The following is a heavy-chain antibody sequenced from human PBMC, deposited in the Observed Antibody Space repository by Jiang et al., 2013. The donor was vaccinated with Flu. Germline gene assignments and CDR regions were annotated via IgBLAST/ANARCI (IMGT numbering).Heavy chain of an antibody. J-gene: IGHJ4*02. CDR1: GFTFSTYW. D-gene: IGHD3-10*01. Sequence: RPSCAASGFTFSTYWMSWVRQAPGQGLEWVANIKEDGTKKHYVGSVKGRFTISRDNAQNSLYLQMNSLRAEDTAVYYCARKVGDYWGQGTLVTVSS. V-gene: IGHV3-7*01. CDR3: ARKVGDY. CDR2: IKEDGTKK.